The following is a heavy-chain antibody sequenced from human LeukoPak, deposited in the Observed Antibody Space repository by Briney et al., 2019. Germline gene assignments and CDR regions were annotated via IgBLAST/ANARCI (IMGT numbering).Heavy chain of an antibody. CDR2: INPSGGST. CDR3: ARVSIPLYSSIPQPHFDY. J-gene: IGHJ4*02. Sequence: ASVKVSCKASGYTFTSYYMHWVRQAPGQGLEWMGIINPSGGSTSYAQKFQGRVTMTRDTSTSTVYMELSSLRSEDTAVYYCARVSIPLYSSIPQPHFDYWGQGTLVTVSS. D-gene: IGHD6-13*01. CDR1: GYTFTSYY. V-gene: IGHV1-46*01.